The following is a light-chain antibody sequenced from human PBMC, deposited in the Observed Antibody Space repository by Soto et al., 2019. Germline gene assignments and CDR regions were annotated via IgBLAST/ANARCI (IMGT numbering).Light chain of an antibody. CDR2: GAS. V-gene: IGKV3-20*01. CDR3: QQYGSSPLT. CDR1: ESVSDNY. Sequence: EIVLTQSPGTLSLSPGERATLSCRASESVSDNYLAWYQQRSGQAPRLVIYGASSRASAVPDRFSGSGSGGDFTLTISRLETEDFAVYFGQQYGSSPLTFGGGTKVEIK. J-gene: IGKJ4*01.